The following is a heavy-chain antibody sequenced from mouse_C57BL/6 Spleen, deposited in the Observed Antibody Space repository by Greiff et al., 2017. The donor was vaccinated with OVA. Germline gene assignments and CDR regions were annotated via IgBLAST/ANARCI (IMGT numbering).Heavy chain of an antibody. Sequence: LQQSGAELVRPGASVTLSCKASGYTFTDYEMHWVKQTPVHGLEWIGAVDPETGGTAYNQKSKGKAILTADKSSSTAYMELRSLTSEDAAVYYCTRWSYDYYFDYWGQGTTRTVSS. CDR3: TRWSYDYYFDY. CDR2: VDPETGGT. V-gene: IGHV1-15*01. CDR1: GYTFTDYE. J-gene: IGHJ2*01. D-gene: IGHD2-4*01.